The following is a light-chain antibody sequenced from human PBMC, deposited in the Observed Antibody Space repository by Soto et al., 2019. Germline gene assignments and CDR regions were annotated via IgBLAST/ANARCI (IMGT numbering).Light chain of an antibody. CDR3: QQRSNWPPRAT. CDR2: DAS. J-gene: IGKJ5*01. CDR1: QSVSSY. Sequence: IVLTQSPATLSLSPGERATLSCRASQSVSSYLAWYQQKPGQAPRLLIYDASNRATGIPARFSGSGSGTDFTLTISSLEPEDFAVYYCQQRSNWPPRATFGQGTRLEIK. V-gene: IGKV3-11*01.